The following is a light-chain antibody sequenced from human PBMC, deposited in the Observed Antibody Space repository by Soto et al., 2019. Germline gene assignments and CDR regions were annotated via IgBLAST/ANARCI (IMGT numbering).Light chain of an antibody. Sequence: QSVLTQPPSVSAAPGQKVTISCSGSRSNIGNNYVSWYQQLPGTAPKLLIYGNTNRPSGVPDRFSGSKSGTSASLAITGLQADDEADYYCQSYDTSLRGSVFGGGTKLTVL. V-gene: IGLV1-40*01. CDR1: RSNIGNNY. CDR3: QSYDTSLRGSV. J-gene: IGLJ2*01. CDR2: GNT.